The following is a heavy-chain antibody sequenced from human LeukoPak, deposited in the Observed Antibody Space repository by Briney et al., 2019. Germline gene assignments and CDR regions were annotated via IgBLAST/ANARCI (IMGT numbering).Heavy chain of an antibody. CDR1: GYTFTSYG. D-gene: IGHD6-13*01. V-gene: IGHV1-18*01. J-gene: IGHJ4*02. CDR2: ISAYNGNT. Sequence: GASVKVSCKASGYTFTSYGISWVRQAPGQGLEWMGWISAYNGNTNYAQKLQGRVTMTTDTSTSTAYMELRSLRSDDTAVYYCAKVASEQQLADFDYWGQGTLVTVSS. CDR3: AKVASEQQLADFDY.